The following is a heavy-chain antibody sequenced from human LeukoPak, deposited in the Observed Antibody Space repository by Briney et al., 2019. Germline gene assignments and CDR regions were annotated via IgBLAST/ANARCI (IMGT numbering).Heavy chain of an antibody. D-gene: IGHD2-8*01. CDR3: AKDTSIGKYCTIGVCSPFDY. V-gene: IGHV3-23*01. Sequence: GGSLTLSCAASGFTFSSYAMSWVRQAPGQGLEWVSVICDSGGYTYYADSVRGLFTISRDNSRNTLYMQMISLRPEDTAVYYCAKDTSIGKYCTIGVCSPFDYWGQGTLVTVSS. CDR1: GFTFSSYA. CDR2: ICDSGGYT. J-gene: IGHJ4*02.